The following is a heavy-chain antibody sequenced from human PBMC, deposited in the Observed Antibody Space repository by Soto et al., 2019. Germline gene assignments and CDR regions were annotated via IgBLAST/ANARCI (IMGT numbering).Heavy chain of an antibody. CDR2: IDWDDDK. CDR1: WFSLSTSGMR. J-gene: IGHJ4*02. Sequence: SGPTLVNPTQTLTLTCTFSWFSLSTSGMRVSWIRQPPGKALEWLARIDWDDDKFYSTSLKTRLTISKDTSKNQVVLTMTNMDPVDTATYYCARIRWGVAQDYWGQGTLVTVSS. CDR3: ARIRWGVAQDY. V-gene: IGHV2-70*04. D-gene: IGHD3-16*01.